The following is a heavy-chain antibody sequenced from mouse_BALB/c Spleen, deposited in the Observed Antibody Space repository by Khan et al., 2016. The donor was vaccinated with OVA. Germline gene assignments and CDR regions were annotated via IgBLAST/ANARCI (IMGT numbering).Heavy chain of an antibody. CDR3: ATHLTGSFAY. Sequence: EVELVESGGDLVKSGGSLKLSCAASGFTFSPYSMSWVRQTPDKRLEWVATISSDGDYTYYPDSFKGRFNISRDNAKNTLYLQMSTLKSDDTAMYYCATHLTGSFAYWGQGTLVTVSA. D-gene: IGHD4-1*01. V-gene: IGHV5-6*01. CDR1: GFTFSPYS. J-gene: IGHJ3*01. CDR2: ISSDGDYT.